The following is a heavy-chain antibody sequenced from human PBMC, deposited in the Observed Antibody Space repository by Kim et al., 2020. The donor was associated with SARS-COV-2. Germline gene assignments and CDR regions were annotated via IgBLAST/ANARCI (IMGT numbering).Heavy chain of an antibody. D-gene: IGHD3-10*01. V-gene: IGHV3-23*01. CDR3: AKEKEYYYGSGSYYSFDY. J-gene: IGHJ4*02. CDR2: ISGSGGST. CDR1: GFTFSSYA. Sequence: GGSLRLSCAASGFTFSSYAMSWVRQAPGKGLEWVSAISGSGGSTYYADSVKGRFTISRDNSKNTLYLQMNSLRAEDTAVYYCAKEKEYYYGSGSYYSFDYWGQGTLVTVSS.